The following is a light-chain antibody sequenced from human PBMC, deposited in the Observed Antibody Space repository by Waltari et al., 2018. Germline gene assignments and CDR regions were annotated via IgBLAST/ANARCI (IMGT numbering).Light chain of an antibody. CDR2: AAS. J-gene: IGKJ2*04. CDR1: QSISSY. Sequence: DIQMTQSPPSLSASVGDRVTITCRASQSISSYLNWYQQKPGKAPKLLIYAASSLQSGVPSRFSGSGSGTDFTLTISSLQPEDFATYYCQQSYTPWSFGQGTKLEIK. CDR3: QQSYTPWS. V-gene: IGKV1-39*01.